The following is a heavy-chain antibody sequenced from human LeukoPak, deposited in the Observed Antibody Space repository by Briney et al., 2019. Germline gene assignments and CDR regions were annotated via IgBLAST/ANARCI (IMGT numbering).Heavy chain of an antibody. CDR1: GDSISSYY. CDR2: IFYSGSP. CDR3: ARVGHIVAAGTYDY. D-gene: IGHD6-13*01. V-gene: IGHV4-59*12. Sequence: PSETLSLTCTVSGDSISSYYWSWIRQPPGKGLEWIGNIFYSGSPNYNPSLKSRVTTSFDTSKNQFSLRLSFVTAADPAVYYCARVGHIVAAGTYDYWGQGTLVTVFS. J-gene: IGHJ4*02.